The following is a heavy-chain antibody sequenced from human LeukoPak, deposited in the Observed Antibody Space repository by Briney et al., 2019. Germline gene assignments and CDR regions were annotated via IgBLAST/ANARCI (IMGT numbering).Heavy chain of an antibody. CDR3: ASPGIAAAGDADFDY. CDR2: ISSSSSYI. D-gene: IGHD6-13*01. CDR1: GFTFSSYS. Sequence: GGSLRLSCAASGFTFSSYSMNWVRQAPGKGLEWVSSISSSSSYIYYADSVKGRFTISRDNAKNSLYLQMNSPRAEDTAVYYCASPGIAAAGDADFDYWGQGTLVTVSS. V-gene: IGHV3-21*01. J-gene: IGHJ4*02.